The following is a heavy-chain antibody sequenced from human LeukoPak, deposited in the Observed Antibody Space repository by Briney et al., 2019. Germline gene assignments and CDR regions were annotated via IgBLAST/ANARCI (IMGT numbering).Heavy chain of an antibody. V-gene: IGHV4-34*01. CDR3: ARGSDHWFDP. CDR1: GGSFSGYY. D-gene: IGHD1-26*01. CDR2: INHSGST. J-gene: IGHJ5*02. Sequence: SETLSLTCAVYGGSFSGYYWCWIRQPPGKGLEWIGEINHSGSTNYNPSLKSRVTISVDTSKNQFSLKLSSVTAADTAVYYCARGSDHWFDPWGQGTLVTVSS.